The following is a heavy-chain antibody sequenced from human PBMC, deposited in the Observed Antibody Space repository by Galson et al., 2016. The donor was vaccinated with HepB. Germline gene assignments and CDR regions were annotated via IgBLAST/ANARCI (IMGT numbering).Heavy chain of an antibody. CDR2: IWYDASNE. J-gene: IGHJ3*02. V-gene: IGHV3-33*01. Sequence: SLRLSCAASGFTFRSYGMHWVRQAPGKGLEWVANIWYDASNENYRDSVKGRFTISRGNSKDTLYLQMNNLRAEDTAVYYCAVKSGLVVTAGEAFDIWGLGTMVTVAS. CDR3: AVKSGLVVTAGEAFDI. CDR1: GFTFRSYG. D-gene: IGHD2-21*02.